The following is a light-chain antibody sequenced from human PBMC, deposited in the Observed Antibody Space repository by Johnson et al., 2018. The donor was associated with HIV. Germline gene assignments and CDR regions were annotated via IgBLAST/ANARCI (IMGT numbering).Light chain of an antibody. CDR1: SSNIGNNF. CDR3: GTWDNGRSGYV. J-gene: IGLJ1*01. CDR2: ANN. Sequence: QPVLTQPPSVSAAPGQKVTISCSGSSSNIGNNFVSWYQQLPGTAPKLLIYANNKRPSGIADRFSGSKSGTSATLGITGLQTGDEADYYCGTWDNGRSGYVFRSGTKVTVL. V-gene: IGLV1-51*02.